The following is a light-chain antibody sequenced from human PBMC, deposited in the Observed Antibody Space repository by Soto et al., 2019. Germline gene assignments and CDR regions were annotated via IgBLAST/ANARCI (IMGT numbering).Light chain of an antibody. CDR1: QGISSY. Sequence: IQLTQAPTDPAAPVRDRVNIPRRASQGISSYLAWYQQKPGKAPKLLIYAASTLQSGVPSRFSGSGSGTDFTLTISSLQPEDFATYYCQQLNSYPITFGQGTRLEIK. V-gene: IGKV1-9*01. J-gene: IGKJ5*01. CDR3: QQLNSYPIT. CDR2: AAS.